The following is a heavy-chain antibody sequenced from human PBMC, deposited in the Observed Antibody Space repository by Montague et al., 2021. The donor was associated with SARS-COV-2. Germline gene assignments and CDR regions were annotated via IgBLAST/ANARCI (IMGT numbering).Heavy chain of an antibody. D-gene: IGHD2-8*01. J-gene: IGHJ6*02. CDR2: IYYSGST. V-gene: IGHV4-59*01. Sequence: SENLSLTCTVSGGSISGYYWSWIRQSPGKGLEWIGYIYYSGSTKYNPFLESRVTVSVDRSKNQVSLKLSSVTPADTAVYYCARLLRSCSNGVCRTYYYAMDVWGQGTTVTVSS. CDR3: ARLLRSCSNGVCRTYYYAMDV. CDR1: GGSISGYY.